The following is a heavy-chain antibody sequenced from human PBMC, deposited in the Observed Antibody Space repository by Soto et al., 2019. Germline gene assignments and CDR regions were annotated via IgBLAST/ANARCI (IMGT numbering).Heavy chain of an antibody. Sequence: GGSLRLSCAASGFTFDDYAMHWVRQAPGKGLEWVSGISWNSGSIGYADSVKGRFTISRDNAKNSLYLQMNSPRAEDTALYYCAKGSGWSEYYFDYWGQGTLVTVSS. CDR3: AKGSGWSEYYFDY. J-gene: IGHJ4*02. D-gene: IGHD6-19*01. V-gene: IGHV3-9*01. CDR1: GFTFDDYA. CDR2: ISWNSGSI.